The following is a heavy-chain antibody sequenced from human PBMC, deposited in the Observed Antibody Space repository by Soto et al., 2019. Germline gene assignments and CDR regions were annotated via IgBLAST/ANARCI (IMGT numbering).Heavy chain of an antibody. CDR3: AADASVVTMVRGVKNYYYYGMDV. Sequence: ASVKVSCKASGFTFTSSAVQWVRQARGQRLEWIGWIVVGSGNTNYAQKFQERVTITRDMSTSTAYMELSSLRSEDTAVYYCAADASVVTMVRGVKNYYYYGMDVWGQGTTVTVSS. CDR2: IVVGSGNT. D-gene: IGHD3-10*01. V-gene: IGHV1-58*01. CDR1: GFTFTSSA. J-gene: IGHJ6*02.